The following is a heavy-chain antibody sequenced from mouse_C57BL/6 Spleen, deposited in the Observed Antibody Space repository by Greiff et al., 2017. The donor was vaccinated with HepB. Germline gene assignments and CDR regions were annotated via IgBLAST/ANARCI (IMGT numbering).Heavy chain of an antibody. CDR1: GYTFTSYW. V-gene: IGHV1-64*01. D-gene: IGHD1-1*01. CDR2: IHPNSGST. CDR3: ARGNYYGSSLDY. Sequence: VQLKQPGAELVKPGASVKLSCKASGYTFTSYWMHWVKQRPGQGLEWIGMIHPNSGSTNYNEKFKSKATLTVDKSSSTAYMQLSSLTSEDSAVYYCARGNYYGSSLDYWGQGTTLTVSS. J-gene: IGHJ2*01.